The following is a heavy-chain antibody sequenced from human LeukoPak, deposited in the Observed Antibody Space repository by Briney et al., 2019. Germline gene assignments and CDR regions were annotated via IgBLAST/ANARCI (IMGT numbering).Heavy chain of an antibody. CDR2: ISRTGNSI. CDR3: ARGPYSSNWYVDY. J-gene: IGHJ4*02. V-gene: IGHV3-48*03. D-gene: IGHD6-13*01. CDR1: GFTFSSHE. Sequence: GGSLRLSCAASGFTFSSHEMNWVRLALGKGLEWISYISRTGNSIYYADSVKGRFTISRDSAKNSLYLQMNSLRAEDTAVYYCARGPYSSNWYVDYWGQGTLVTVAS.